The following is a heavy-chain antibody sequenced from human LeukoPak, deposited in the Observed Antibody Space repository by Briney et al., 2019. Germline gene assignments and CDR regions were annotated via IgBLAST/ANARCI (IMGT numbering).Heavy chain of an antibody. CDR2: IYYTGST. Sequence: SETLSLTCTVSGGSISITGYYWGWIRQPPGKGLEWIGSIYYTGSTYYNPSLKSRVTISVDTSKNQFSLRLSSVTAADTAVYYCASNDAFDIWGQGTMVTVSS. J-gene: IGHJ3*02. CDR3: ASNDAFDI. CDR1: GGSISITGYY. V-gene: IGHV4-39*01.